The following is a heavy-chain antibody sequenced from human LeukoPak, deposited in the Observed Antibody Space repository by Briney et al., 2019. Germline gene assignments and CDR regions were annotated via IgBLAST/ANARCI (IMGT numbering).Heavy chain of an antibody. Sequence: GGSLRLSCAASGFTFGNYAMHWVRQAPGKGLEWVSLISWDGGSTYYADSVKGRFTISRDNSKNSLYLQMNSLRAEDTALYYCAKDIKTGTTGRYYYGMDVWGKGTTVTVSS. CDR1: GFTFGNYA. J-gene: IGHJ6*04. CDR2: ISWDGGST. V-gene: IGHV3-43D*04. D-gene: IGHD1/OR15-1a*01. CDR3: AKDIKTGTTGRYYYGMDV.